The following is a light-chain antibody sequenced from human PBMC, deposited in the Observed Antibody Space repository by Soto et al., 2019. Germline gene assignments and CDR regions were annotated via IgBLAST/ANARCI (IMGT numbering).Light chain of an antibody. J-gene: IGKJ5*01. Sequence: IQMTQSPSSLSASLGDRVTITCRASQGISNYLAWYQQQSGKVPKLLIYAASTLQSGVPSRLSGSGSGTDFTLTINRLEPEDFAVYYCQLYGISPHFGQGTRLEIK. CDR2: AAS. CDR1: QGISNY. CDR3: QLYGISPH. V-gene: IGKV1-27*01.